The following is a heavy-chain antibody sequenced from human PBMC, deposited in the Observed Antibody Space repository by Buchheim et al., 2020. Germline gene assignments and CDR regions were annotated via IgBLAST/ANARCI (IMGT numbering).Heavy chain of an antibody. D-gene: IGHD1-26*01. J-gene: IGHJ4*02. CDR3: ATLSPKHSGSSYYFDY. CDR2: IYYSGST. Sequence: QLQLQESGPGLVKPSETLSLTCTVSGGSISSSSYYWGWLRQPPGKGLEWIGSIYYSGSTYYNPSLKSRVTISVDTSKNQFSLKLSSVTAADTAVYYCATLSPKHSGSSYYFDYWGQGTL. CDR1: GGSISSSSYY. V-gene: IGHV4-39*01.